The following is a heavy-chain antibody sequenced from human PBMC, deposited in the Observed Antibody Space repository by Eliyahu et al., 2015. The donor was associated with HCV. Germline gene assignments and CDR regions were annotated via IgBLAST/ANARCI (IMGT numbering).Heavy chain of an antibody. CDR2: IFSDGTT. CDR3: ARDPEATTDYGLDV. J-gene: IGHJ6*02. D-gene: IGHD4-17*01. V-gene: IGHV3-66*01. CDR1: XXXVTRQY. Sequence: EMQVVESGGGLVQPGGSLRLSCXASXXXVTRQYMTWVRQAPGKGLEWXSFIFSDGTTYYADSVKGRFTISRDHSKNTIHLQMNNLRVEDTAVYYCARDPEATTDYGLDVWGQGTTVTVSS.